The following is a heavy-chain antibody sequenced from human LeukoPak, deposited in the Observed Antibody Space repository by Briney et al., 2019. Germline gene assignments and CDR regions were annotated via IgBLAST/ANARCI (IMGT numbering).Heavy chain of an antibody. CDR2: ISSSGSTI. D-gene: IGHD6-19*01. CDR3: ASLSVAGTAFDI. CDR1: GFTFSDYY. V-gene: IGHV3-11*04. J-gene: IGHJ3*02. Sequence: GGSLRLSCAASGFTFSDYYMSWIRQAPGKGLEWVSYISSSGSTIYYADSVKGRFTISRDNAKNSLYLQMNSLRAEDTAVYYCASLSVAGTAFDIWGQGTMVTVSS.